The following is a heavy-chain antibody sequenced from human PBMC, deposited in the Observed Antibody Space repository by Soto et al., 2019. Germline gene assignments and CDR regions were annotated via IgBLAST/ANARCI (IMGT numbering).Heavy chain of an antibody. J-gene: IGHJ4*02. CDR1: GFTFGSYG. Sequence: WGSLRLSCEASGFTFGSYGMTWVRQGPGKGLEWVSLIGADGGTTYTAEAVKDRFTIARDNSRNSLYLQMDNLRVEDTAVYYCAKGYGWDYLDYWGQGALVTVSS. CDR3: AKGYGWDYLDY. D-gene: IGHD4-17*01. CDR2: IGADGGTT. V-gene: IGHV3-23*01.